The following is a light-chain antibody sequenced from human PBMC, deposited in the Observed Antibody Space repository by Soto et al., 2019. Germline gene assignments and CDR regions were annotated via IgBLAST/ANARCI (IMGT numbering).Light chain of an antibody. V-gene: IGKV3-11*01. CDR1: QIVSSY. Sequence: VLTQSPATLSLSPGERATISCRASQIVSSYLAWYQQKPGQAPRLLIYDTSNRATGVPARFSGSGSGTDFTLTISSLEPEDCAIYYCQQRQYWPPITVGQVTRLEI. CDR2: DTS. J-gene: IGKJ5*01. CDR3: QQRQYWPPIT.